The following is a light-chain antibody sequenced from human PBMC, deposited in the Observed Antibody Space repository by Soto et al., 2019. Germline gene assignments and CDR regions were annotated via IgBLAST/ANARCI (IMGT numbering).Light chain of an antibody. Sequence: QSALTQPASVSGSPGQSITISCTGTSSDVGGYNYVSWYQQHPGKAPKLMIYEVSNRPSGVSNRFSGSKSGNTASLTISGLQAEDEADYYCSSYTRNSTLGXFGGGTKLTVL. CDR3: SSYTRNSTLGX. V-gene: IGLV2-14*01. CDR2: EVS. CDR1: SSDVGGYNY. J-gene: IGLJ2*01.